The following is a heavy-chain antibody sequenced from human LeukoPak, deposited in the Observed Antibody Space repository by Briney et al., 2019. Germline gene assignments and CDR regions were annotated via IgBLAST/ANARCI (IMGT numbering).Heavy chain of an antibody. CDR2: ISYDGSNE. CDR3: ARVGYYSSGPFSYFDY. CDR1: GFTFSSYA. Sequence: GGSLRLSCSASGFTFSSYAMHRVRQAPGKGLEWVAVISYDGSNEYYAESMKGRFTISRDSSENTLYLEMNSLRVEDAAVYYCARVGYYSSGPFSYFDYWGQGTLVTVSS. V-gene: IGHV3-30-3*01. D-gene: IGHD3-10*01. J-gene: IGHJ4*02.